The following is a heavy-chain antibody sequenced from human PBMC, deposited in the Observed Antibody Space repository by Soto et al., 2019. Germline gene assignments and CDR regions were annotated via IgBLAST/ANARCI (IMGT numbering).Heavy chain of an antibody. V-gene: IGHV4-39*07. CDR2: IYYSGST. D-gene: IGHD3-9*01. J-gene: IGHJ3*02. Sequence: TLSLTCTVSGGSISSSSYYWGWIRQPPGKGLEWIGSIYYSGSTYYNPSLKSRVTISVDTSKNQFSLKLSSVTAADTAVYYCARALILTGYYIHDAFDIWGQGTMVTVSS. CDR3: ARALILTGYYIHDAFDI. CDR1: GGSISSSSYY.